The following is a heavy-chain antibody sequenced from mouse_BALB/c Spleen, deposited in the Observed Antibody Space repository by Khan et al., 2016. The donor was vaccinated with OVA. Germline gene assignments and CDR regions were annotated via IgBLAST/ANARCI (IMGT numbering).Heavy chain of an antibody. CDR1: GYSLTRYG. CDR2: IWAGGST. J-gene: IGHJ2*01. D-gene: IGHD3-3*01. Sequence: QVQLQQSGPGLVAPSQSLSITCTVYGYSLTRYGVHWVRQPPGKGLEWLGLIWAGGSTNYNWALMSRLSIIIDHSRSLVFLILNRLQTDDTALYYCARAKYRARYGGQGTTLTVSS. V-gene: IGHV2-9*02. CDR3: ARAKYRARY.